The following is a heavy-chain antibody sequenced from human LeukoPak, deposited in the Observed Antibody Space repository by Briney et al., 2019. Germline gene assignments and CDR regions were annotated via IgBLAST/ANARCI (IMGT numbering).Heavy chain of an antibody. D-gene: IGHD3-22*01. J-gene: IGHJ4*02. CDR1: GGSISSSYYY. CDR3: ARENMVVVGSFDY. CDR2: IYYSGST. V-gene: IGHV4-30-4*08. Sequence: TLSLTCTVSGGSISSSYYYWGWIRQPPGKGLEWIGYIYYSGSTYYNPSLKSRVTISVDTSKNQFSLKLSSVTAADTAVYYCARENMVVVGSFDYWGQGTLVTVSS.